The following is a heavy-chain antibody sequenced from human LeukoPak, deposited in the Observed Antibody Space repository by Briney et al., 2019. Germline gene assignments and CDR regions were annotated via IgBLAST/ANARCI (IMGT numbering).Heavy chain of an antibody. J-gene: IGHJ4*02. CDR1: GFTFSASW. Sequence: PGRSLRLSCTTSGFTFSASWMNWVRQAPGKGLEWVANIKQDGSEKYYVDSVKGRFTISRDNAKNSLYLQMNSLRAEDTAVYYCARDDDPLWSSGWSPYGYWGQGTLVTVSS. D-gene: IGHD6-19*01. CDR2: IKQDGSEK. CDR3: ARDDDPLWSSGWSPYGY. V-gene: IGHV3-7*01.